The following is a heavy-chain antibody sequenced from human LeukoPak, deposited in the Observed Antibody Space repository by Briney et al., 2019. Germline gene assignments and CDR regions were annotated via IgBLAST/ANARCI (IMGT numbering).Heavy chain of an antibody. V-gene: IGHV1-46*01. CDR3: ARDGGQENDDILTGFSYYYSMDV. CDR1: GYTFTSYY. J-gene: IGHJ6*03. Sequence: ASVKVSCKASGYTFTSYYIHWVRQAPGQGLEWMGLINPSGGSTKFAQKFQGRLTMTRDMSTSTVYMELSSLRSEDTAVHYCARDGGQENDDILTGFSYYYSMDVWGEGTTATVSS. D-gene: IGHD3-9*01. CDR2: INPSGGST.